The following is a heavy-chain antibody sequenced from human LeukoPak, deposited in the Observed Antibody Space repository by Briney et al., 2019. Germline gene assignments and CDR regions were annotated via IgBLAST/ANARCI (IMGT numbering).Heavy chain of an antibody. CDR1: GYTLTELS. D-gene: IGHD2-21*02. V-gene: IGHV1-24*01. J-gene: IGHJ1*01. CDR2: FDPEDGET. Sequence: ASVKVSCKVSGYTLTELSMDWVRQAPGKGLEWMGGFDPEDGETIYAQKFQGRVTMTEDTSTDTAYMELGSLRSEDTAVYYCASAYCGGDCYSGAEYFQHWGQGTLVTVSS. CDR3: ASAYCGGDCYSGAEYFQH.